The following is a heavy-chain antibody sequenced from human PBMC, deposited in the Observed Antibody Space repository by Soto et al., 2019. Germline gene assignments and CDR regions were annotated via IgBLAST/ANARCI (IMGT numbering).Heavy chain of an antibody. V-gene: IGHV3-49*03. J-gene: IGHJ4*02. CDR3: TRDPVGELLSLPDY. CDR2: IRSKAYGGTT. D-gene: IGHD3-10*01. Sequence: PGGSLRLSCTASGFTFGDYAMSWFRQAPGKGLEWVGFIRSKAYGGTTEYAASVKGRFTISRDDSKSIAYLQMNSLKTEDTAVYYCTRDPVGELLSLPDYWGQGTLVTVSS. CDR1: GFTFGDYA.